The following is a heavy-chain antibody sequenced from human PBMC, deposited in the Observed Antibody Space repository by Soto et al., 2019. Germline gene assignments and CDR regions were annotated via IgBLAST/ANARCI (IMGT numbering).Heavy chain of an antibody. D-gene: IGHD1-1*01. CDR3: ARDSTLTSTDGRLEP. CDR1: GGSMSRYY. CDR2: IHYTGST. V-gene: IGHV4-59*01. Sequence: PSETLPLTCTVSGGSMSRYYWTWTRQPPGKGLEWLGNIHYTGSTNYTPSLKSRVTILLGTSTSQFSLKVSSVTAADTAVYYCARDSTLTSTDGRLEPWGRGTLVRVSS. J-gene: IGHJ5*01.